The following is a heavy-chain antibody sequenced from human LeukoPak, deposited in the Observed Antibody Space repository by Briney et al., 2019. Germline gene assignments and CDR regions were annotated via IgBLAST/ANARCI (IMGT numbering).Heavy chain of an antibody. CDR2: INQAGSEK. CDR3: ASASPAADY. V-gene: IGHV3-7*01. J-gene: IGHJ4*02. Sequence: GGSLRLSCAASGFTFSRFWMSWVRQAPGKGLEWVANINQAGSEKYYVDSVKGRFTISRDNAKNSLYLLMNSLRAEDTAVYYCASASPAADYWDQGTLVTVSS. CDR1: GFTFSRFW. D-gene: IGHD2-2*01.